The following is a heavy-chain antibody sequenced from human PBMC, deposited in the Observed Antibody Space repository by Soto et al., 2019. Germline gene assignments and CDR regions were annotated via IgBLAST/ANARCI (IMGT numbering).Heavy chain of an antibody. D-gene: IGHD6-13*01. CDR1: GFTFSSYA. J-gene: IGHJ6*02. Sequence: GGSLRLSCAASGFTFSSYAMSWVRQAPGKGLEWVSAISGSGGSTYYADSVKGRFTISRDNSKNTLYLQMNSLRAEDTAVYYRAKGGLGYSSSWYYYYGMDVWGQGTTVIVSS. CDR2: ISGSGGST. CDR3: AKGGLGYSSSWYYYYGMDV. V-gene: IGHV3-23*01.